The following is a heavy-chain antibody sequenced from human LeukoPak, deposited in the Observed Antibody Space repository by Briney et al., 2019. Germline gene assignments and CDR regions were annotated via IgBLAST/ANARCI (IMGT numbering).Heavy chain of an antibody. V-gene: IGHV4-34*01. D-gene: IGHD3-3*01. CDR1: GGSFSGYY. Sequence: SSETLSPTCAVYGGSFSGYYWSWIRQPPGKGLEWIGEINHSGSTNYNPSLKSRVTISVDTSKNQFSLKLSSVTAADMAVYYCARVSYYDFWSGYYRYNWFDPWGQGTLVTVSS. CDR3: ARVSYYDFWSGYYRYNWFDP. J-gene: IGHJ5*02. CDR2: INHSGST.